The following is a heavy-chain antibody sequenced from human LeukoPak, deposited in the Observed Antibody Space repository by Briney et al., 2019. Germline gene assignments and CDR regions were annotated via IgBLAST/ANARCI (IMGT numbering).Heavy chain of an antibody. CDR3: VRDRGPYSGYDSYYFDY. V-gene: IGHV4-59*06. D-gene: IGHD5-12*01. CDR2: IYYSGST. Sequence: PSETLSLTCTVSGGSISSYYWSWIRQPLGKGLEWIGYIYYSGSTYYNSSLKSRVTISVDTSKNQFSLKLSSVTAADTAVYYCVRDRGPYSGYDSYYFDYWGQGTLVTVSS. CDR1: GGSISSYY. J-gene: IGHJ4*02.